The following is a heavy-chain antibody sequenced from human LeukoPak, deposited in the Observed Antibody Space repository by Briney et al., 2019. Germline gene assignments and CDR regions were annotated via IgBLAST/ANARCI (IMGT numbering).Heavy chain of an antibody. V-gene: IGHV1-69*05. Sequence: SVKVSCKASGGTFSSYAISWVRQAPGQGLEWMGRIIPIFGTANYAQKFQGRVTITTDESTSTAYMELSILRSEDTAVYYCARDQSPQYGGFDYWGQGTLVTVSS. D-gene: IGHD2-21*01. CDR3: ARDQSPQYGGFDY. J-gene: IGHJ4*02. CDR1: GGTFSSYA. CDR2: IIPIFGTA.